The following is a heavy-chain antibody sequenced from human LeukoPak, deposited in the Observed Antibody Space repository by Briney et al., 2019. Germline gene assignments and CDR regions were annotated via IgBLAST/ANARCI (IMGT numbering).Heavy chain of an antibody. CDR3: ARRGLYGDYTGSPIDY. CDR1: GGSISSSSYY. J-gene: IGHJ4*02. D-gene: IGHD4-17*01. CDR2: IYYSGGT. V-gene: IGHV4-39*01. Sequence: SETLSLTCAVSGGSISSSSYYWGWIRQPPGKGLEWIGSIYYSGGTYYNPSLKSRVTISVDTSKNQFSLKLSSVTAADTAVYYCARRGLYGDYTGSPIDYWGQGTLVTVSS.